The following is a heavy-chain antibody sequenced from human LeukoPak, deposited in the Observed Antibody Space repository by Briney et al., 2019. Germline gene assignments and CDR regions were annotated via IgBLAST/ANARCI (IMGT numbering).Heavy chain of an antibody. CDR2: INHSGST. CDR1: GGSFSGYY. CDR3: ATLGREYYFDY. D-gene: IGHD3-10*01. Sequence: SETLSLTCAVYGGSFSGYYWSWIRQPPGRGLEWIGEINHSGSTNYNPSLKSRVTISVDTSKNQFSLKLSSVTAADTAVYYCATLGREYYFDYWGQGTLVTVSS. V-gene: IGHV4-34*01. J-gene: IGHJ4*02.